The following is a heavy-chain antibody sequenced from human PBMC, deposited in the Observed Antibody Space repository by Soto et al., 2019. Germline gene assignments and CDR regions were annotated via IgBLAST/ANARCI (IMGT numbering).Heavy chain of an antibody. D-gene: IGHD3-10*01. CDR3: AGGGYNGGSLDY. Sequence: VQLVQSGAEVKTPGSSVKVSCKASGGTFSTYTISWVRQAPGQGLDGMGRIIHIRPITNYAQKVQGKLTITADKPRSTAYMELTSLRSEDTAMYYCAGGGYNGGSLDYWGQGALVTVSS. V-gene: IGHV1-69*02. CDR1: GGTFSTYT. CDR2: IIHIRPIT. J-gene: IGHJ4*02.